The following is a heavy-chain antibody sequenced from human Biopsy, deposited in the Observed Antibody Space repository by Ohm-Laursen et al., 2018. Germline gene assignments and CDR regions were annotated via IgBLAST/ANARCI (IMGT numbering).Heavy chain of an antibody. CDR2: FAPENGRI. CDR3: AADINVWNVNY. CDR1: GYSLTELS. D-gene: IGHD1-1*01. V-gene: IGHV1-24*01. J-gene: IGHJ4*02. Sequence: GSSVKVSCKVSGYSLTELSMHWVRQAPGQGLEWMGGFAPENGRIVYSQKFQGRATMIEDTSTSTAYMEVWRLRSDDTAVYYCAADINVWNVNYWGQGTQVIVSS.